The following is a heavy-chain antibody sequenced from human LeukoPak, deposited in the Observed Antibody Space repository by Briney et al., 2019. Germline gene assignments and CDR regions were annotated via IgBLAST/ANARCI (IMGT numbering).Heavy chain of an antibody. D-gene: IGHD2-2*01. CDR1: GFTFSSYS. V-gene: IGHV3-23*01. J-gene: IGHJ4*02. CDR2: ISGSGEHT. CDR3: AKRPITAVPADY. Sequence: PGGSLRLSCAASGFTFSSYSMNWVRQAPGKGLEWVSGISGSGEHTYYPDSAKGRFTISRDNSKNTLYLQMNSLRAEDTAVYYCAKRPITAVPADYWGQGTLVTVSS.